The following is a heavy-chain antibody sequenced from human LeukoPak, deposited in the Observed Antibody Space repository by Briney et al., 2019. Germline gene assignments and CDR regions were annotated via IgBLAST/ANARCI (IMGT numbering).Heavy chain of an antibody. V-gene: IGHV3-7*05. CDR1: GFTFTSHW. CDR2: INPDGSDQ. CDR3: ARGGVSRAAFDL. J-gene: IGHJ3*01. Sequence: GGSLRLSCAASGFTFTSHWMNWVRQAPGKGLEWVANINPDGSDQQYVDSMKGRFTISRDNARNSLFLQVNGLRAGDTAVYYCARGGVSRAAFDLWGQGTMVTVSS.